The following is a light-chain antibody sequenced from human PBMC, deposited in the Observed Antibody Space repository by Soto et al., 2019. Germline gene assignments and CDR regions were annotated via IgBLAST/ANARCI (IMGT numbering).Light chain of an antibody. V-gene: IGKV1-33*01. Sequence: DIQMTQSPSSLSASLGDRVTITCQASQAISKYLHWYHQRPGKAPILVIYDASNLEAGAPSRFSGGGSGTPFTLTISSLQPEDIGTYFCQQYNNLPYTFGQGTKVDI. J-gene: IGKJ2*01. CDR1: QAISKY. CDR2: DAS. CDR3: QQYNNLPYT.